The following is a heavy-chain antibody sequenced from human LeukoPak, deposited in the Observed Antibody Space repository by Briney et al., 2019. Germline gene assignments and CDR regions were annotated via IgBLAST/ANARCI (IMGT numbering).Heavy chain of an antibody. Sequence: NPGGSLRLSCAASGFTFSDYHMTWLRQATGKGLEGVSYISSSSSYTNYADSVKGRFTISRDNAKNSLYLQMNSLRAADTAVYYCARVWGSGRYGGFDYWGQGTLVTVSS. CDR3: ARVWGSGRYGGFDY. D-gene: IGHD3-16*01. J-gene: IGHJ4*02. V-gene: IGHV3-11*06. CDR2: ISSSSSYT. CDR1: GFTFSDYH.